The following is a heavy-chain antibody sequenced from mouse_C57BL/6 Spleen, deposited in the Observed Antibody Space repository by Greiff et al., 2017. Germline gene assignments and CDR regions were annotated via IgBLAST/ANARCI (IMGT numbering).Heavy chain of an antibody. J-gene: IGHJ4*01. CDR2: INYDGSST. D-gene: IGHD2-5*01. CDR3: ARDQSYSTYYYAMDY. Sequence: EVQLQQSEGGLVQPGSSMTLSCTASGFTFSDYYMAWVRQVPEKGLEWVANINYDGSSTYYLDSLKSRFIISRDNAKNILYLQMSSLKSEDTATYYCARDQSYSTYYYAMDYWGQGTSVTVSS. V-gene: IGHV5-16*01. CDR1: GFTFSDYY.